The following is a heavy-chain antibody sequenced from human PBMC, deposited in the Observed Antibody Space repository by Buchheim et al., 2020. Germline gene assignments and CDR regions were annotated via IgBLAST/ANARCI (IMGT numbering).Heavy chain of an antibody. V-gene: IGHV3-30*01. CDR3: ARVGENQPFSGGRGPLYY. J-gene: IGHJ4*02. CDR2: ISYDGSNK. D-gene: IGHD2-15*01. Sequence: QVQLVESGGGVVQPGRSLRLSCAASGFTFSSYAMHWVRQAPGKGLEWVAVISYDGSNKYYADSVKGRFTISRDNSKNTLYLQMNSLRAEDTAVYYCARVGENQPFSGGRGPLYYWGQGTL. CDR1: GFTFSSYA.